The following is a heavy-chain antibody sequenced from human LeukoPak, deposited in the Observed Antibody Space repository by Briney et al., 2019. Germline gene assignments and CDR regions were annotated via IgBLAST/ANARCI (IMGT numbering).Heavy chain of an antibody. D-gene: IGHD3-16*01. J-gene: IGHJ2*01. Sequence: GGSLRLSCAASGFIFDDYAMHWVRQAPGKGLEWVSGISWNSGSIGYADSVKGRFTISRDNAKNSLYLQMNSLRAEDTALYYCAKDRRYGYFDLWGRGTLVTVSS. V-gene: IGHV3-9*01. CDR2: ISWNSGSI. CDR3: AKDRRYGYFDL. CDR1: GFIFDDYA.